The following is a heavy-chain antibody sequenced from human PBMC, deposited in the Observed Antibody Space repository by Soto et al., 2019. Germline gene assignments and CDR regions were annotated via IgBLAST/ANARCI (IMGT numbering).Heavy chain of an antibody. V-gene: IGHV3-23*01. CDR3: AKVRYYYDSSGYYTHYGMYV. CDR1: GFTFSSYA. Sequence: EVQLLESGGGLVQPGGSLRLSCAASGFTFSSYAMSWVRQAPGKGLEWVAAISGSGGSTYYADSVKGRFTISRDNSKNTLYLQMNSLRAEDTAVYYCAKVRYYYDSSGYYTHYGMYVWGQGTTVTVSS. CDR2: ISGSGGST. J-gene: IGHJ6*02. D-gene: IGHD3-22*01.